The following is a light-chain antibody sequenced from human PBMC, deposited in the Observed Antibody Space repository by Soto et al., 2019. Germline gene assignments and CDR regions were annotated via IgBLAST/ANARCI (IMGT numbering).Light chain of an antibody. Sequence: QTVVTQEPSFSVSPGGTVTLTCGLSSGSVSTSYYPSWYQQTPGQAPRTLISSTDTRSSGVPDRFSGSILGNKAALTITGAQADDESDYYCVLYMGSGTWVFGGGTKLTVL. CDR1: SGSVSTSYY. J-gene: IGLJ3*02. V-gene: IGLV8-61*01. CDR2: STD. CDR3: VLYMGSGTWV.